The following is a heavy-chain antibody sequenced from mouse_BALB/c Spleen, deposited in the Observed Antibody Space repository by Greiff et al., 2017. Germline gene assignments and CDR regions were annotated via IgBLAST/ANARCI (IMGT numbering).Heavy chain of an antibody. J-gene: IGHJ3*01. V-gene: IGHV3-8*02. D-gene: IGHD2-14*01. CDR2: ISYSGST. CDR1: GVSITSGY. CDR3: ARWDRWGFAY. Sequence: VQLQQSGASLVKPSQSLSLSCSVTGVSITSGYWNWVRKFPGKNLEYMGYISYSGSTYYNPSLKSRISITRDTSQNQYYLQLNSMTTEDTARYYCARWDRWGFAYWGQGTLVTVSA.